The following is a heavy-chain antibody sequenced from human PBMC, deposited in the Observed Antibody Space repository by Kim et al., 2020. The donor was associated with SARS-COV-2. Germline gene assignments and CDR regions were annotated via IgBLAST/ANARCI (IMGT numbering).Heavy chain of an antibody. D-gene: IGHD3-9*01. CDR2: INPSGGST. V-gene: IGHV1-46*01. Sequence: ASVKVSCKASGYTFTSYYMHWVRQAPGQGLEWMGIINPSGGSTSYAQKFQGRVTMTRDTSTSTVYMELSSLRSEDTAVYYCARGTLLVLLTGYLIDAFDIWGQGTMVTVSS. CDR1: GYTFTSYY. CDR3: ARGTLLVLLTGYLIDAFDI. J-gene: IGHJ3*02.